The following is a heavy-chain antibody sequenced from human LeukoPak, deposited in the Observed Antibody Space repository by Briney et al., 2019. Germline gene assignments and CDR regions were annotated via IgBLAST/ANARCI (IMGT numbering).Heavy chain of an antibody. CDR1: GFTSSDYW. V-gene: IGHV3-7*01. Sequence: GGSLRLSCVASGFTSSDYWLSWVRQAPGKGLEWVANIKQDGTDKYYVDSVKGRFTISRDNAKNSLFLEMNSLRAEDTAIHYCARGVSCRGGTCFNFRNYYYGMDVWGQGTTVSVSS. CDR3: ARGVSCRGGTCFNFRNYYYGMDV. CDR2: IKQDGTDK. J-gene: IGHJ6*02. D-gene: IGHD2-15*01.